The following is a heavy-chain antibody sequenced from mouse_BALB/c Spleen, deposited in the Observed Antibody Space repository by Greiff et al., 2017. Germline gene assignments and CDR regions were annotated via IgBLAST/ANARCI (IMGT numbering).Heavy chain of an antibody. CDR3: ARSAYYYGYYYAMDY. J-gene: IGHJ4*01. CDR2: ISSGSSTI. Sequence: VQVVESGGGLVQPGGSRKLSCAASGFTFSSFGMHWVRQAPEKGLEWVAYISSGSSTIYYADTVKGRFTISRDNPKNTLFLQMTSLRSEDTAMYYCARSAYYYGYYYAMDYWGQGTSVTVSS. V-gene: IGHV5-17*02. D-gene: IGHD1-1*01. CDR1: GFTFSSFG.